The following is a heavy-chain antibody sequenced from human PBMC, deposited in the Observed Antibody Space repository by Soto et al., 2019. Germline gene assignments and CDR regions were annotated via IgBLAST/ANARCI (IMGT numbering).Heavy chain of an antibody. CDR3: AKDVAWGGSHPNHAFDV. D-gene: IGHD1-26*01. V-gene: IGHV3-9*01. J-gene: IGHJ3*01. Sequence: EMKLVESGGGLVQPGRSPRLSCAASGFTFDDYAMHWVRQAPGKGLEWVSSISWNSGVIDYADSVKGRFSISRDSAKNSLFLQMNSLRPEDTALYYCAKDVAWGGSHPNHAFDVWGQGTMVSVSS. CDR1: GFTFDDYA. CDR2: ISWNSGVI.